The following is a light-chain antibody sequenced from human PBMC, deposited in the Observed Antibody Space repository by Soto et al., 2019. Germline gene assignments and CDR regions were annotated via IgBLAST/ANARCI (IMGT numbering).Light chain of an antibody. Sequence: DIQMTQSPSTLPASVGDRVTITCRASQSISSWLAWYQQKPGKAPKLLIYKASTLKSGVPSRFSGSGSGTEFTLTISNLQPDDFATYYCQQYDNYPLTFGGGTKVDVK. V-gene: IGKV1-5*03. J-gene: IGKJ4*01. CDR3: QQYDNYPLT. CDR2: KAS. CDR1: QSISSW.